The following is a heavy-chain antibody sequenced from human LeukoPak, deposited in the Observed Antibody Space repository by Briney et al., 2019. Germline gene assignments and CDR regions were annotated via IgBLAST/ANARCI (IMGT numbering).Heavy chain of an antibody. CDR1: GDSISTYY. Sequence: SETLSLTCTVSGDSISTYYWSWIRQPAGKGLEWIGRIYTSGSTNYNPSLKSRVTISVDTSKNQFSLKLSSVTAADTAVYYCARGGSNWFDPWGQGTLVTVSS. CDR2: IYTSGST. V-gene: IGHV4-4*07. D-gene: IGHD5-12*01. J-gene: IGHJ5*02. CDR3: ARGGSNWFDP.